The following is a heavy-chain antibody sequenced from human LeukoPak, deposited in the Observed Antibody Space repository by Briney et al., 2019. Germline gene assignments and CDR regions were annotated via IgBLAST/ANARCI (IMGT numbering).Heavy chain of an antibody. D-gene: IGHD3-22*01. CDR2: IKQDGSEK. CDR3: ARDDSSGYYYRVGYYYGMDV. V-gene: IGHV3-7*01. CDR1: GFTFSSYW. Sequence: PGGSLRLSCAASGFTFSSYWMSWVRQAPGKGLEWVANIKQDGSEKYYVDSVKGRFTISRDNAKNSLYLQMNSLRAEDTAVYYCARDDSSGYYYRVGYYYGMDVWGQGTAVTVSS. J-gene: IGHJ6*02.